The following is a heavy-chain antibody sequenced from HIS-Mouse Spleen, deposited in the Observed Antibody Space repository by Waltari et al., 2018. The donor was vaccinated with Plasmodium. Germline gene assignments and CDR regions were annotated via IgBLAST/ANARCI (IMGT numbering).Heavy chain of an antibody. V-gene: IGHV3-23*01. D-gene: IGHD3-9*01. J-gene: IGHJ4*02. CDR1: GFTFSSYA. CDR2: IRVSGGST. CDR3: AKTIKYYDILTGYPFDY. Sequence: EVQLLESGGGLVQPGGSLRLSCAASGFTFSSYAMSWVRQAPGKGLDWVSAIRVSGGSTYYADSVKGRFTSSRDNSKNTLYLQMNSLRAEDTAVYYCAKTIKYYDILTGYPFDYWGQGTLVTVSS.